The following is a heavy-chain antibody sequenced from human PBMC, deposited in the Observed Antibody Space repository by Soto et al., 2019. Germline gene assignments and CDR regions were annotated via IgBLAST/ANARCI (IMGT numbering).Heavy chain of an antibody. CDR3: ARADGPLPVTLLGF. V-gene: IGHV3-23*01. D-gene: IGHD5-18*01. CDR2: INRGGGP. J-gene: IGHJ4*02. CDR1: GFTFNNYS. Sequence: EVRLLESGGGLVQPGGSLTLSCATSGFTFNNYSMSWVRQAPGKGLEWVSSINRGGGPYCADSVKGRFTISRDNSKNRLYLRMNSLRADDTAVYFCARADGPLPVTLLGFWGQGTLVTVSS.